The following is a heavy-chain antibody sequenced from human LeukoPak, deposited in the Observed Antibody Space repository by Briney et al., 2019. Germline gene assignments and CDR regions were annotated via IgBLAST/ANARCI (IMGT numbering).Heavy chain of an antibody. Sequence: GASVKVSCKASGGTFSSYVINWVRQAPGQGLEWMGGIIPIFGTANYAQKFQGRVTITADKSTSTAYMELSSLRSEDTGEYYCAMGVGAPEDLAVAADFDYWGQGTLVTVSS. CDR3: AMGVGAPEDLAVAADFDY. V-gene: IGHV1-69*06. CDR2: IIPIFGTA. J-gene: IGHJ4*02. CDR1: GGTFSSYV. D-gene: IGHD6-19*01.